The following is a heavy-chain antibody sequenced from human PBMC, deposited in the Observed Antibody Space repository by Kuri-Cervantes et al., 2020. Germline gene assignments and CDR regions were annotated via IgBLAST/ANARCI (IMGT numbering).Heavy chain of an antibody. CDR1: GYTFTSYY. CDR3: ARASAARPEVLSFEY. Sequence: ASVKVSCKASGYTFTSYYMHWVRQASGQGLEWMGIINPSGGSTSYAQKFQGRVTMTRDTSTSTVYMELSSLRSEDTAVYYCARASAARPEVLSFEYWGQGTLVTVSS. V-gene: IGHV1-46*01. J-gene: IGHJ4*02. D-gene: IGHD6-6*01. CDR2: INPSGGST.